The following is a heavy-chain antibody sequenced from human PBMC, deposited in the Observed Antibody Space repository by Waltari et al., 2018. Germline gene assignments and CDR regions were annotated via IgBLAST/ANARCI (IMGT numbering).Heavy chain of an antibody. D-gene: IGHD3-10*01. Sequence: EVQLLESGGGLVQPGGSLRLSCAASGFTFSSYAMSWVRQAPGKGLEWVSAISGSGGSTYYADSVKGRFTISRDNSKNTLYLQMNSLRAEDTAVYYCARGRYGSGSVDYWGQGTLVTVSS. V-gene: IGHV3-23*01. CDR2: ISGSGGST. CDR3: ARGRYGSGSVDY. J-gene: IGHJ4*02. CDR1: GFTFSSYA.